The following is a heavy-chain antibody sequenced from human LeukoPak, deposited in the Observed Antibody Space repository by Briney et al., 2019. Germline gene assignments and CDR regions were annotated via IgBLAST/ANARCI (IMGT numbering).Heavy chain of an antibody. CDR3: ATTYSYTSGGYDY. J-gene: IGHJ4*02. CDR2: INYSGTT. D-gene: IGHD5-18*01. Sequence: SETLSLTCTVSGGSISGSSYHWGWIRQSPGKGLEWIGGINYSGTTYYNPSLKSRVTISVDTSKNQFSLKVSSVTAAVTAVYYCATTYSYTSGGYDYWGQGTLVTVSS. V-gene: IGHV4-39*01. CDR1: GGSISGSSYH.